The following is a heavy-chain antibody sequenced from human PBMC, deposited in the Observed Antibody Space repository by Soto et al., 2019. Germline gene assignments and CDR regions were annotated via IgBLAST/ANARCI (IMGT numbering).Heavy chain of an antibody. V-gene: IGHV1-46*01. CDR2: INPSGGST. CDR3: ARGTGGSYYYYYYGMDV. CDR1: GYTFTSYY. Sequence: ASVKVSCKASGYTFTSYYMHWVRQAPGQGLEWMGIINPSGGSTSYAQKFQGRVTMTRDTSTSTVYMELSSLRSEDTAVYYCARGTGGSYYYYYYGMDVWGQGTTVTVSS. D-gene: IGHD1-26*01. J-gene: IGHJ6*02.